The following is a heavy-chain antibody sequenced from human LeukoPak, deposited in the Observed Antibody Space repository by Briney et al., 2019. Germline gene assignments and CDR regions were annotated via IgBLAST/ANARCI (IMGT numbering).Heavy chain of an antibody. J-gene: IGHJ4*02. CDR2: ISAYNGNT. CDR3: ARTPIGGANVLLWFGELLPYYFDY. D-gene: IGHD3-10*01. Sequence: ASVKVSCKASGYTFTSYGISWVRQAPGQGLDWMGWISAYNGNTNYAQKLQGRVTMTTDTSTSTAYMELRSLRSDDTAVYYCARTPIGGANVLLWFGELLPYYFDYWGQGTLVTVSS. V-gene: IGHV1-18*01. CDR1: GYTFTSYG.